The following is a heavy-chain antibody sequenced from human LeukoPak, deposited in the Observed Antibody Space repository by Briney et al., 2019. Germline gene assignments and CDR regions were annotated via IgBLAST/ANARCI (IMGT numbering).Heavy chain of an antibody. CDR3: ARDRYDILTMFDY. CDR1: GYTFTSYY. J-gene: IGHJ4*02. D-gene: IGHD3-9*01. CDR2: INPSGGST. V-gene: IGHV1-46*01. Sequence: GASVKVSCKASGYTFTSYYMHWVRQAPGQGLEWMGMINPSGGSTSYAQKLQGRGTMTTDTSTSTAYMELRSLRSDDTAVYYCARDRYDILTMFDYWGQGTLVTVSS.